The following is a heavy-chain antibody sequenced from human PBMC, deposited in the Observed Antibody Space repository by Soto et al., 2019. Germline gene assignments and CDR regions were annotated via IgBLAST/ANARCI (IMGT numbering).Heavy chain of an antibody. J-gene: IGHJ5*02. CDR2: ISAYNGNT. Sequence: AXVKGSGEASGYTFASDGISWVRQAPGQGLEWMGWISAYNGNTNYAQKLQGRVTMTTDTSTSTAYMELRSLRSDETAVYYCARDPARYCNNGVCYMTYWDWFDPWGQGTLVTVYS. CDR3: ARDPARYCNNGVCYMTYWDWFDP. D-gene: IGHD2-8*01. V-gene: IGHV1-18*01. CDR1: GYTFASDG.